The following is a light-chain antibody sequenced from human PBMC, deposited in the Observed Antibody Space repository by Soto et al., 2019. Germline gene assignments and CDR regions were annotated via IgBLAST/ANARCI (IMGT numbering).Light chain of an antibody. Sequence: QSALTQPASVSGSPGQSITISCTGTSSDGGGYNYVSWYQQHPGKSPKLIIYEVSNRPSGVSNRFSGSKSGNTASLTISGLQAEDEADYYCSSYTSSSILVFGGGTKVTV. CDR3: SSYTSSSILV. V-gene: IGLV2-14*01. CDR2: EVS. J-gene: IGLJ3*02. CDR1: SSDGGGYNY.